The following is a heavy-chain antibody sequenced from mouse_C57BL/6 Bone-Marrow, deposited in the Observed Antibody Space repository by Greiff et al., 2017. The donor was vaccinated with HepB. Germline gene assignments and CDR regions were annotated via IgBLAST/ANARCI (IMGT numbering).Heavy chain of an antibody. V-gene: IGHV2-9-1*01. CDR2: IWTGGGT. CDR1: GFSLTSYA. J-gene: IGHJ2*01. D-gene: IGHD1-1*01. CDR3: ARNFYYYGSSVYDFDY. Sequence: VQLVESGPGLVAPSQSLSITCTVSGFSLTSYAISWVRQPPGKGLEWLGVIWTGGGTNYNSALKSRLSISKDNSKSQVFLKMNSLQTDDTARYYCARNFYYYGSSVYDFDYWGQGTTLTVSS.